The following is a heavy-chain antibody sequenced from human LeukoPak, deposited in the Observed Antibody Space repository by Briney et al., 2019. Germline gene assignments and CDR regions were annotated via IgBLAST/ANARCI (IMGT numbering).Heavy chain of an antibody. Sequence: SAPLSLTCTVAGGFISSYYWSLIRQPPGKGLEWIGYISYSGGTNYNPSLKSRVTISVDKSKNQFSLKLSSVTASDTAVYYCARVGRIAVAGPGVTPYFDYWGQGTLVSVSS. CDR1: GGFISSYY. D-gene: IGHD6-19*01. J-gene: IGHJ4*02. CDR2: ISYSGGT. CDR3: ARVGRIAVAGPGVTPYFDY. V-gene: IGHV4-59*01.